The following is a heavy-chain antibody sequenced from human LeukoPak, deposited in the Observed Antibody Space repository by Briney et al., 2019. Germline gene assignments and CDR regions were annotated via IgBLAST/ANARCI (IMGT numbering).Heavy chain of an antibody. Sequence: GGSLRPSCAASGFIFNDYDMHWVRQAPGKGLEWVAFVRSDGSNKYYTDSMKGRFTISRDNSENTLYLQMNNLRTEDTAVYYCAKDSGQGLDYWGQGTLVTVSS. V-gene: IGHV3-30*02. CDR2: VRSDGSNK. CDR1: GFIFNDYD. CDR3: AKDSGQGLDY. J-gene: IGHJ4*02.